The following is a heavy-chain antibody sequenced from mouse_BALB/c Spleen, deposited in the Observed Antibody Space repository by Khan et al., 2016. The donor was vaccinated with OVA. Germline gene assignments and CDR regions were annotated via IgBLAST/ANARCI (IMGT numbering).Heavy chain of an antibody. CDR1: GYTFTDYY. D-gene: IGHD1-2*01. Sequence: VQLQESGAELARPGASVKLSCKASGYTFTDYYINWVKQRTGQGLEWIGEIYPGSGNTYYNEKFKGKATLTADKSSSTADMQLSSLTSEDSAVLFCARRNYFGYTFAYWGQGTLVTVSA. CDR3: ARRNYFGYTFAY. CDR2: IYPGSGNT. V-gene: IGHV1-77*01. J-gene: IGHJ3*01.